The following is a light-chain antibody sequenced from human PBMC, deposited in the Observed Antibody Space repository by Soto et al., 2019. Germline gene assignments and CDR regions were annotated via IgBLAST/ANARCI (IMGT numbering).Light chain of an antibody. CDR3: STHTTSGALQV. CDR2: GVS. V-gene: IGLV2-14*01. CDR1: ISDFVVYNY. J-gene: IGLJ1*01. Sequence: LTQPASVSGSPGQSITISCTGTISDFVVYNYVSWYQQLPGKAPKLMIYGVSNRPSGVSNRFSGSKSGNTASLTISGLQADDEADYYCSTHTTSGALQVFGTGTKVTVL.